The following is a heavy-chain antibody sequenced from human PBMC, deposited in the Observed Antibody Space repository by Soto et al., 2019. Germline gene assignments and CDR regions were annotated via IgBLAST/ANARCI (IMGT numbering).Heavy chain of an antibody. J-gene: IGHJ4*02. CDR2: IYYSGST. CDR3: ARALGGLTVVRFYDY. V-gene: IGHV4-31*03. Sequence: QVQLQESGPGLVKPSQTLSLTCTVSGGSISSGGYSWSWIRQHPGKGLEWIGYIYYSGSTYYNPSLKSRVTISVDTSKNQFSLKLSSVTAADTAVYYCARALGGLTVVRFYDYWGQGTLVTVSS. CDR1: GGSISSGGYS. D-gene: IGHD2-15*01.